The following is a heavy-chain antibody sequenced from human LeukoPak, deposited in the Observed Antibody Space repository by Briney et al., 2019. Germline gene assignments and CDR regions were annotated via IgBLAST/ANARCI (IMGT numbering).Heavy chain of an antibody. CDR1: GGSISSGGYS. D-gene: IGHD6-19*01. V-gene: IGHV4-30-2*01. Sequence: SETLSLTCAVSGGSISSGGYSWSWIRQPPGKGLEWIGYIYHSGSTYYNPSLKSRVTISVDRSKNQFSLKLSSVTAADTAVYYCARWFAVAGTGMVLYFDYWGQGTLVTVSS. CDR3: ARWFAVAGTGMVLYFDY. J-gene: IGHJ4*02. CDR2: IYHSGST.